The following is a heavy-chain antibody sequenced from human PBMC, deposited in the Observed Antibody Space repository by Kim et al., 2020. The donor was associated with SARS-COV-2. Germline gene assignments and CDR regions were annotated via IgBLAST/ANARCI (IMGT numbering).Heavy chain of an antibody. D-gene: IGHD3-16*02. V-gene: IGHV4-34*01. CDR2: QCGST. Sequence: QCGSTNYSPSRTGRVTISVDTSKNQFSLKLSSVTAADTAVYYCARGVPGFDDYIWGSYRYTGWSYFDYWGQGTLVTVSS. J-gene: IGHJ4*02. CDR3: ARGVPGFDDYIWGSYRYTGWSYFDY.